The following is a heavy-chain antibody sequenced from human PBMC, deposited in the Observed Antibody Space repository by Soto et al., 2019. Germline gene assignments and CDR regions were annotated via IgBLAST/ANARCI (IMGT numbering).Heavy chain of an antibody. V-gene: IGHV6-1*01. Sequence: PSQTLSLTCAISGDSVFSNSAAWNWIRQSPSRGLEWLGRTYYRSKWYNDYAGSVRSRITINPDTSKNQFSLHLNSVTPDDTAVYYCARDLSGFFQHWGLGTLDTVSS. D-gene: IGHD3-3*02. CDR3: ARDLSGFFQH. CDR2: TYYRSKWYN. CDR1: GDSVFSNSAA. J-gene: IGHJ1*01.